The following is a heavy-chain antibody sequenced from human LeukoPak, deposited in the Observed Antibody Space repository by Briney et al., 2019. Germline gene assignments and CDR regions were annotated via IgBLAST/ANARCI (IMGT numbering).Heavy chain of an antibody. CDR1: GFTFSSYG. CDR2: IWYDGSNK. CDR3: ARGVTTYYDILTGYYNAHDAFDI. D-gene: IGHD3-9*01. J-gene: IGHJ3*02. V-gene: IGHV3-33*01. Sequence: GRSLRLSCAASGFTFSSYGMHWVRQAPGKGLEWVAVIWYDGSNKYYTDSVKGRFTISRDNSKNTLYLQMNSLRAEDTAVYYCARGVTTYYDILTGYYNAHDAFDIWGQGTMVTVSS.